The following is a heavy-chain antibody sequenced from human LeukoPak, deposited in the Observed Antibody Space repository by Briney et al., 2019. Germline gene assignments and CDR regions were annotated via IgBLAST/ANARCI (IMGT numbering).Heavy chain of an antibody. CDR1: GGPISTHY. V-gene: IGHV4-59*11. D-gene: IGHD3-10*02. CDR3: ARGATVRGTYYMDV. Sequence: SETLSLTCIVSGGPISTHYWSWSRQPPREGLEGIGDNDYSGSTNYNPSLKSRVTISVDTSKNQVSLKLNSVTAADTAVYYCARGATVRGTYYMDVWGKGTTVTVSS. CDR2: NDYSGST. J-gene: IGHJ6*03.